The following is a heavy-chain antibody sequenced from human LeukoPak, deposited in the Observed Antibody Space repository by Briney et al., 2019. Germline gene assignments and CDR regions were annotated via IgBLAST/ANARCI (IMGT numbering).Heavy chain of an antibody. CDR1: GFTFSSYT. Sequence: GRSLRLSCAASGFTFSSYTMHWVRQAPGKGLKWVAVISYGGTNKYYADSVKGRFTISRDNSKNTLYLQMNSLRAEDTAVYYCVARTDFWGQGTLVTVSS. CDR2: ISYGGTNK. J-gene: IGHJ4*02. CDR3: VARTDF. V-gene: IGHV3-30-3*01.